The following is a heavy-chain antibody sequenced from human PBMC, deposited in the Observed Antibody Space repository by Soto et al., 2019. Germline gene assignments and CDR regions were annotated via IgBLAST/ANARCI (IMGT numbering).Heavy chain of an antibody. CDR1: GGSISSYY. CDR2: IYYSGST. D-gene: IGHD3-10*01. CDR3: ALADGSGSYYNPNYYYYMDV. V-gene: IGHV4-59*01. Sequence: SETLSLTCTVSGGSISSYYWSWIRQPPGKGLEWIGYIYYSGSTNYNPSLKSRVTISVDTSKNQFSLKLSSVTAADTAVYYCALADGSGSYYNPNYYYYMDVWGKGTTVTVSS. J-gene: IGHJ6*03.